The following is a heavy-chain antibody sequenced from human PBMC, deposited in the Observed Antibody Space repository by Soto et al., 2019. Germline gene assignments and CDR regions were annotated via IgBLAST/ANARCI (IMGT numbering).Heavy chain of an antibody. D-gene: IGHD3-22*01. J-gene: IGHJ1*01. CDR1: GYTLTELS. V-gene: IGHV1-24*01. CDR2: FDPEDGET. CDR3: ATDSGYYYDSSGYYSGAFQH. Sequence: GASVKVSCKVSGYTLTELSMHWVRQAPGKGLEWMGGFDPEDGETIYAQKFQGRVTMTEDTSTDTAYMELSSLRSEDTAVYYCATDSGYYYDSSGYYSGAFQHWGQGTLVTVSS.